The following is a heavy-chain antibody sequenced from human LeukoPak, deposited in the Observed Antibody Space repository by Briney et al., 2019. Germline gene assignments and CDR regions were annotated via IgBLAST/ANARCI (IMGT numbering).Heavy chain of an antibody. V-gene: IGHV3-23*01. J-gene: IGHJ4*02. CDR3: ARGVATYDFWNGYV. CDR2: ISGSGGST. D-gene: IGHD3-3*01. CDR1: GFTFSSYA. Sequence: PGGSLRLSCAASGFTFSSYAMSWVRQAPGKGLEWVSAISGSGGSTYYADSVKGRFTISRDNSKNTLYLQMNSLRAEDTAVYYCARGVATYDFWNGYVWGQGTLVTVSS.